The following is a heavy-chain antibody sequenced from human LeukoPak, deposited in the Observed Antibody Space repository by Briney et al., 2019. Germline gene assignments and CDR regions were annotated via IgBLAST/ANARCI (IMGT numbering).Heavy chain of an antibody. CDR2: INPNSGGT. D-gene: IGHD1-20*01. CDR3: ARDITGTTWNYYYYMDV. J-gene: IGHJ6*03. Sequence: ASVKVSCKASGYSFIVYYIHWVRQAPGQGLEWMGWINPNSGGTNYAQKFQGRVTMTRDTSISTAYMELSRLRSDDTAVYYCARDITGTTWNYYYYMDVWGKGTTVTVSS. CDR1: GYSFIVYY. V-gene: IGHV1-2*02.